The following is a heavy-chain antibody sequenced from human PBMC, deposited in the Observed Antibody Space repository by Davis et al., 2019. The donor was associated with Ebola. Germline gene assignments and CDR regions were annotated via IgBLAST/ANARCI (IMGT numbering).Heavy chain of an antibody. J-gene: IGHJ4*02. V-gene: IGHV1-2*02. CDR2: INPDIDDT. D-gene: IGHD5-18*01. CDR3: ARGKGGYTYGSDY. CDR1: GYTFTAYY. Sequence: ASVKVSCKASGYTFTAYYMHWVRQAPGQGLEWMGWINPDIDDTNSAQKFQGRVTMTTDTSTSTVYMELNRLTSDDTALYYCARGKGGYTYGSDYWGQGTLVTVSS.